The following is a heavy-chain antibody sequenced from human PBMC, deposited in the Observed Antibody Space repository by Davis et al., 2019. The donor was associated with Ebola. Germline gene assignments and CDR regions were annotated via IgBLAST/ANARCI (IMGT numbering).Heavy chain of an antibody. J-gene: IGHJ6*02. CDR2: INPNSGGT. D-gene: IGHD6-13*01. CDR1: GYTFTGYY. V-gene: IGHV1-2*02. Sequence: ASVKVSCKASGYTFTGYYMHWVRQAPGQGLDWMGWINPNSGGTNYAQKLQGRVTMTTDTSTSTAYTELRSLRSDDTAVYYCARDLGSSWYLYYYYGMDVWGQGTTVTVSS. CDR3: ARDLGSSWYLYYYYGMDV.